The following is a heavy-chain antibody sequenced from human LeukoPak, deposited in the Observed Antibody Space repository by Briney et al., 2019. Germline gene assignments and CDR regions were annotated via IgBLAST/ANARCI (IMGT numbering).Heavy chain of an antibody. CDR2: IYYSGST. J-gene: IGHJ4*02. Sequence: SETLSLTCTVSGGSISSYYWSWIRQPPGKGLEWIGYIYYSGSTNYNPSLKSRVTISVDTSKNQFSLKLSSVTAADTAVYYCARAIAVFTHFDYWGQGTLVTVSS. CDR3: ARAIAVFTHFDY. D-gene: IGHD2-15*01. CDR1: GGSISSYY. V-gene: IGHV4-59*12.